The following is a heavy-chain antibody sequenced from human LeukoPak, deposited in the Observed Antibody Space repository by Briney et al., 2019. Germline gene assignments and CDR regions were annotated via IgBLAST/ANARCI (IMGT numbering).Heavy chain of an antibody. D-gene: IGHD7-27*01. CDR2: ISAYNDNA. J-gene: IGHJ4*02. CDR3: ARSTLGIEFDY. CDR1: GYSFTNYG. Sequence: GASVKVSCKASGYSFTNYGISWVRQAPGQGLEWMGWISAYNDNAHYAQGLEGRVTMTSETSTRTAYMELRSLRSDDTAVSYCARSTLGIEFDYWGQGSLVTVSS. V-gene: IGHV1-18*01.